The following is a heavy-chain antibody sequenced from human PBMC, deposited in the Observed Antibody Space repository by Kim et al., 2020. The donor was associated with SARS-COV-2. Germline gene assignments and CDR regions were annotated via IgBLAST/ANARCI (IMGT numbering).Heavy chain of an antibody. J-gene: IGHJ4*02. Sequence: GGSLRLSCTASGFTFSGYWMSWVRQAPGKGLEWVANIKQDGSDKYYVDSVEGRFTISRDNAKNSVYLQMNSLRGEDTAVYYCARNSERSSSWPDVFDCWGQGSLVTASS. CDR2: IKQDGSDK. CDR3: ARNSERSSSWPDVFDC. D-gene: IGHD1-26*01. CDR1: GFTFSGYW. V-gene: IGHV3-7*01.